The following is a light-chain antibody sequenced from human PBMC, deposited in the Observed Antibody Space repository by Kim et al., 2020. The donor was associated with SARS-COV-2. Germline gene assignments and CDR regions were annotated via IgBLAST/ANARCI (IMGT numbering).Light chain of an antibody. J-gene: IGLJ2*01. Sequence: SSELTQDPAVSVALGQTVRITCQGDSLRSYYASWYQQKAGQAPVVVIYGKNYRLSGIPDRFSGSTSGNTASLTITGAQAEDEAVYYCNSRDSSTNHLVFG. CDR3: NSRDSSTNHLV. V-gene: IGLV3-19*01. CDR1: SLRSYY. CDR2: GKN.